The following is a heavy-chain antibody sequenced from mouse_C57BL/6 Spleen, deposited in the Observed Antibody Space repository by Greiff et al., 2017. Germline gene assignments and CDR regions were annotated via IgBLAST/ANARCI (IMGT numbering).Heavy chain of an antibody. CDR2: IYPGDGET. Sequence: VQLQESGAELVKPGASVKISCKASGYAFSSYWMNWVKQRPGKGLEWIGQIYPGDGETNYNGKFKGKATLTADKSSSTAYMQLSSLTSEDSAVYFWARSDDGRNVDGWGTGTTVTVSS. CDR3: ARSDDGRNVDG. CDR1: GYAFSSYW. J-gene: IGHJ1*03. V-gene: IGHV1-80*01. D-gene: IGHD2-12*01.